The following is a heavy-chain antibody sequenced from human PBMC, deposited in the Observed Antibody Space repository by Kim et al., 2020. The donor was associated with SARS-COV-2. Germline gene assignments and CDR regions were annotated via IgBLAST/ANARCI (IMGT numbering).Heavy chain of an antibody. CDR2: GYYSGST. CDR3: ARQTRVNYAGSGLDY. J-gene: IGHJ4*02. CDR1: GGSISSSFYY. Sequence: SETLSLTCTVSGGSISSSFYYWGWIRQPPGKGLEWIGSGYYSGSTYYNPSLKSRVTISVDTSKNQFSLKLTSVTAADTAVYYGARQTRVNYAGSGLDYWGQGTLVTVSS. V-gene: IGHV4-39*01. D-gene: IGHD6-25*01.